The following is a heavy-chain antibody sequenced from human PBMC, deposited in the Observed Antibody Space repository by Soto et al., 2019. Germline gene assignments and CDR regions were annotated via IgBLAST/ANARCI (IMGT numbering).Heavy chain of an antibody. CDR3: ATSNWFDP. V-gene: IGHV4-39*01. J-gene: IGHJ5*02. Sequence: QLQLQESGPGLVKPSETLSLTCTVSGCSISSRVYYWGWIRQPPGKGLEWIGTSYYSVSTYYNPSLKSRGTRSVDTCKNQFSLKLRSVTAADTTEYYCATSNWFDPWGQGTLVTVSS. CDR2: SYYSVST. CDR1: GCSISSRVYY.